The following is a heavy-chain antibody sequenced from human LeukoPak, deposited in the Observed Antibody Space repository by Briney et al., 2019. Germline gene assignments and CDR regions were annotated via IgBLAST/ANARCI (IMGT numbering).Heavy chain of an antibody. J-gene: IGHJ6*03. CDR1: GFTFNSYW. Sequence: GGSLRLSCAASGFTFNSYWMHWVRQAPGKGLVWVSRINAYGSSTTYADSVKGRFTISRDNAKNSLYLQMNSLRAVDTAVYYCARVRKDYYYYYMDVWGKGTTVTVSS. V-gene: IGHV3-74*01. CDR2: INAYGSST. CDR3: ARVRKDYYYYYMDV.